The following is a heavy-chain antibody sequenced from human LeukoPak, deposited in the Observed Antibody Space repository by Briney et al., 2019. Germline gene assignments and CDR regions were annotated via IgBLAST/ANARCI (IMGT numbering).Heavy chain of an antibody. CDR3: GYSGSSGHLGY. D-gene: IGHD1-26*01. CDR2: IYSSVST. J-gene: IGHJ4*02. CDR1: GGSISSNAYY. V-gene: IGHV4-39*01. Sequence: SETLSLTCTVSGGSISSNAYYWAWIRQPPGKGLEWIGSIYSSVSTYYNPSLKSRVTISVDTYKNQFSLRLSSVTAADTALYYCGYSGSSGHLGYCGQGIPATVSS.